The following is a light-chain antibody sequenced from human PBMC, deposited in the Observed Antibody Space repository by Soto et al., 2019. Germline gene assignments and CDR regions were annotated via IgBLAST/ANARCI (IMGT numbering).Light chain of an antibody. CDR3: QQLNSYPLT. CDR1: QGISSF. CDR2: EAS. V-gene: IGKV1-9*01. Sequence: DIQLTQSPSFLSASVGDRVTITCRASQGISSFLAWYQQKPGKAPKLLIYEASTLQIGVPSRFSGSGSGTEFTLTISSLQHEDFATYYCQQLNSYPLTFGGGTKVEIK. J-gene: IGKJ4*01.